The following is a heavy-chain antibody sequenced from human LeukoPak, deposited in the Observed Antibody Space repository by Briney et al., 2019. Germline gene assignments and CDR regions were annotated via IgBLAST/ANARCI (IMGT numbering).Heavy chain of an antibody. Sequence: GGSLRLSCAASGFTFSSYAMSWVRQAPGKGLEWVAVISYDGSGIYYSDSVKGRFTISRDNSKNTLYLQMNSLRAEDTAVYYCARDGPGITVTDRFDYWGQGTLVTVSS. D-gene: IGHD6-19*01. CDR2: ISYDGSGI. J-gene: IGHJ4*02. CDR3: ARDGPGITVTDRFDY. CDR1: GFTFSSYA. V-gene: IGHV3-30*04.